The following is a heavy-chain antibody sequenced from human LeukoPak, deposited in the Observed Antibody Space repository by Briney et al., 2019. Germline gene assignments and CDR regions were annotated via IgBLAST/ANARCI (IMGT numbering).Heavy chain of an antibody. CDR3: AKTVVAAGTNYYHGMDV. J-gene: IGHJ6*02. D-gene: IGHD2-15*01. CDR2: ISRSGDST. CDR1: GFTFSNYA. V-gene: IGHV3-23*01. Sequence: GGSLGLSCAASGFTFSNYAMSWVRQTPGKGLEWVSAISRSGDSTYYADSVKGRFTISKDNSKNTLNLQMNSLRAEDTAVYYCAKTVVAAGTNYYHGMDVWGQGTTVTVFS.